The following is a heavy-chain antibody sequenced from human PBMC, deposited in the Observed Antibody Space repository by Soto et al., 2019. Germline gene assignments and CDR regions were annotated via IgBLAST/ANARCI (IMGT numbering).Heavy chain of an antibody. CDR1: GFTFSSYG. CDR2: IWYDGSNK. V-gene: IGHV3-33*01. D-gene: IGHD4-17*01. J-gene: IGHJ3*02. Sequence: QVQLVESGGGVVQPGRSLRLSCAASGFTFSSYGMHWVRQAPGKGLEWVAVIWYDGSNKYYADSVKGRFTISRDNSKSTLYLQMNSLRAEDTAVYYCARTMTTVTSDAFDIWGQGTMVTVSS. CDR3: ARTMTTVTSDAFDI.